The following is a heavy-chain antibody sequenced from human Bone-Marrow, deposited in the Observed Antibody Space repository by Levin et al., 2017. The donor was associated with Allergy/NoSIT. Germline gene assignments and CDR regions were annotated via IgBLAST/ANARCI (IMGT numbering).Heavy chain of an antibody. J-gene: IGHJ6*02. V-gene: IGHV3-30*04. CDR3: ARGAAAFYGMDV. CDR1: GFTFTDHS. D-gene: IGHD2-2*01. CDR2: ISYDGSNE. Sequence: SCAASGFTFTDHSMHWVRQAPGTGLEWVALISYDGSNEFYGDSVKGRFTISRDNSKNTLFLQMTSLRAEDTGVYYCARGAAAFYGMDVWGQGTTVTVSS.